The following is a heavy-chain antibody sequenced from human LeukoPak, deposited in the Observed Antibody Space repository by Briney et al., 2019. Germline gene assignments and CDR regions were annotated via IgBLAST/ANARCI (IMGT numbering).Heavy chain of an antibody. J-gene: IGHJ4*02. V-gene: IGHV3-73*01. CDR2: IRSKANSYAT. CDR3: AAMGSDY. Sequence: GGSLRLSCAASGFTFSGPAMHWVRQASGEGLEWVGRIRSKANSYATAYAASVKGRFTISRDDSKNTAYLQMNSLKTEDTAVYYCAAMGSDYWGQGTLVTVSS. D-gene: IGHD5-18*01. CDR1: GFTFSGPA.